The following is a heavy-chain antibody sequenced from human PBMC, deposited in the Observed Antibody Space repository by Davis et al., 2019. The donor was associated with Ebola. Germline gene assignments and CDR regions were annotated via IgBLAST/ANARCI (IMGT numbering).Heavy chain of an antibody. V-gene: IGHV3-33*08. CDR1: GFTFSSYG. CDR2: IWYDGSNK. D-gene: IGHD6-6*01. J-gene: IGHJ4*02. Sequence: PGGSLRLSCAASGFTFSSYGMHWVRQAPGKGLEWVAVIWYDGSNKYYADSVKGRFTISRDNSKNTLYLQMNSLRAEDTAVYYCAREMGEYSSSRGVDYWGQGTLVTVSS. CDR3: AREMGEYSSSRGVDY.